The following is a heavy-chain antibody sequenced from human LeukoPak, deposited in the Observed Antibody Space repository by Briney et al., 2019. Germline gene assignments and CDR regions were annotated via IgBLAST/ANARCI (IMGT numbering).Heavy chain of an antibody. CDR1: GFTFSSYG. D-gene: IGHD1-26*01. CDR2: ISSSSSTI. V-gene: IGHV3-48*01. CDR3: ARSLVVGDTYPYH. J-gene: IGHJ5*02. Sequence: PGGSLRLSCAASGFTFSSYGMTWVRQAPGKGLEWVSYISSSSSTIYYADSVKGRFTISRDNAKNSLYLQLNSLRAEDTAVYYCARSLVVGDTYPYHWGQGTLVTVSS.